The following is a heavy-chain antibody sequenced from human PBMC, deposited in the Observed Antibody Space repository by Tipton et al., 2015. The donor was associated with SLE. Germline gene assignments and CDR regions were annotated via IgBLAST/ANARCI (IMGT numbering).Heavy chain of an antibody. CDR3: AKVQFTGYDFPYYFDH. CDR2: ISGSGAKT. J-gene: IGHJ4*01. V-gene: IGHV3-23*01. D-gene: IGHD5-12*01. CDR1: GFTFSNYA. Sequence: SLRLSCAASGFTFSNYAMTWVRQAPGKGLEWVSGISGSGAKTYYADSVKDRLTISRDNSKNTVYLQVNSLRAEDTAIYYCAKVQFTGYDFPYYFDHWGHGARVTVSA.